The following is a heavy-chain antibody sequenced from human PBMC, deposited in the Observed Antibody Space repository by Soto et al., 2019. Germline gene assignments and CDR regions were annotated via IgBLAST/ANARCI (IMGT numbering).Heavy chain of an antibody. CDR3: AKNLAGTKAIDY. CDR1: GFTFSSYA. V-gene: IGHV3-23*01. D-gene: IGHD6-19*01. J-gene: IGHJ4*02. CDR2: ISGSGGST. Sequence: VGSLRLSCAASGFTFSSYAMSWVRQAPGKGLEWVSAISGSGGSTYYADSVKGRFTISRDNSKNTLYLQMNSLRAEDTAVYYCAKNLAGTKAIDYWGQGTLVTVSS.